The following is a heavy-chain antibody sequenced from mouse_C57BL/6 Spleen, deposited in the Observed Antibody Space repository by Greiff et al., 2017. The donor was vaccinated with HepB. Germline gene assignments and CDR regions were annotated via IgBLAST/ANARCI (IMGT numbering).Heavy chain of an antibody. CDR3: ARDADGGYYAMDY. Sequence: EVKVVESGGGLVQSGRSLRLSCATSGFTFSDFYMEWVRQAPGKGLEWIAASRNKANDYTTEYSASVKGRFIVSRDTSQSILYLQMNALRAEDTAIYYCARDADGGYYAMDYWGQGTSVTVSS. CDR1: GFTFSDFY. J-gene: IGHJ4*01. D-gene: IGHD2-3*01. V-gene: IGHV7-1*01. CDR2: SRNKANDYTT.